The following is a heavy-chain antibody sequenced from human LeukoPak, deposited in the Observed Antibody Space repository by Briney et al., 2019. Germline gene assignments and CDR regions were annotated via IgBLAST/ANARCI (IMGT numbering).Heavy chain of an antibody. J-gene: IGHJ4*02. D-gene: IGHD3-22*01. CDR1: GGSFSGYF. V-gene: IGHV4-34*01. CDR3: ARGRSPDYYDSSGPDPGGYYFDY. Sequence: SETLSLTCAVYGGSFSGYFWSWIRQPPGKGLEWIGEINHSGSTNYNPSLKSRVTISVDTSKNQFSLKLSSVTAADTAVYYCARGRSPDYYDSSGPDPGGYYFDYWGQGTLVTVSS. CDR2: INHSGST.